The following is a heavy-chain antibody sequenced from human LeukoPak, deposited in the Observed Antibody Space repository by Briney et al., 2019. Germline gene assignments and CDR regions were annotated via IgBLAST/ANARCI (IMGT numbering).Heavy chain of an antibody. CDR2: IYPGESDT. V-gene: IGHV5-51*01. CDR1: GYRFTSYW. CDR3: ATTEAGKNYYYYYMDV. J-gene: IGHJ6*03. Sequence: GESLKISCKGSGYRFTSYWIGWGRPMPGKGLEWMGIIYPGESDTRYSPSFQGQVTISADKSISTAYLQWSSLKASDTAMYYCATTEAGKNYYYYYMDVWGKGTTVTVSS. D-gene: IGHD6-19*01.